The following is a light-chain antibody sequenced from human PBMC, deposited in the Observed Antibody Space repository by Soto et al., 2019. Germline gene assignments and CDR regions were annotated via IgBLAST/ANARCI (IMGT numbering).Light chain of an antibody. J-gene: IGLJ1*01. Sequence: QPVLTQPPSSSGTPGQRVTISCSGGSSNIGSNPVNWYQQLPGTAPKLLIHTTDRRPSEVPDRFSGSKSGTSASLAISGLQSEDAADYYCAVWDDSLKGPVFGTGTKLTVL. CDR3: AVWDDSLKGPV. CDR1: SSNIGSNP. V-gene: IGLV1-44*01. CDR2: TTD.